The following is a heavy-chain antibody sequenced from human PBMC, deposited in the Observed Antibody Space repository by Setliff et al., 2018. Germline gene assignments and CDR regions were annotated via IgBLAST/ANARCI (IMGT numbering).Heavy chain of an antibody. J-gene: IGHJ1*01. V-gene: IGHV1-69*06. D-gene: IGHD6-25*01. CDR1: GGTFSSYA. Sequence: ASVKVSCKASGGTFSSYAISWVRQAPGQGLEWMGGIIPIFGTANYAQKFQGRVTITADKSTSTAYMELSSLKSEDTAVYYCARAAGSLTSDEYFHHWGQGTLVTVSS. CDR3: ARAAGSLTSDEYFHH. CDR2: IIPIFGTA.